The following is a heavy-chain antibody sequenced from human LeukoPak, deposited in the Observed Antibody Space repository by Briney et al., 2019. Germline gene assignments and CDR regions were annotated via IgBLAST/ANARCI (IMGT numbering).Heavy chain of an antibody. Sequence: PETLSLTCTVSGGSISSYYWSWIRQPAGKGLEWIGRIHKSGSTNYNPSLKRPVTMSGDTSKNQFSLKLSSVTAADTAVYYCARDGGSSSSNWFDPWGQGTLVTVSS. D-gene: IGHD6-13*01. CDR1: GGSISSYY. J-gene: IGHJ5*02. CDR3: ARDGGSSSSNWFDP. CDR2: IHKSGST. V-gene: IGHV4-4*07.